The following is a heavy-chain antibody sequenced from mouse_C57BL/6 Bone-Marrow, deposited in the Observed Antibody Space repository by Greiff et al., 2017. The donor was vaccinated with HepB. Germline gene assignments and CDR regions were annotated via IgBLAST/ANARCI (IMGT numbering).Heavy chain of an antibody. CDR2: IWTGGDT. D-gene: IGHD2-12*01. CDR3: ARNSYYINYAMGY. V-gene: IGHV2-9-1*01. J-gene: IGHJ4*01. CDR1: GFSLTSYA. Sequence: QVQLKESGPGLVAPSPSLSITCTVSGFSLTSYAISWVRQPQGKGLEWLGVIWTGGDTNYNSALKSRLSISKDNSKIQVFLKMNSLQTDDTAMYYCARNSYYINYAMGYWGQGTSVTVSS.